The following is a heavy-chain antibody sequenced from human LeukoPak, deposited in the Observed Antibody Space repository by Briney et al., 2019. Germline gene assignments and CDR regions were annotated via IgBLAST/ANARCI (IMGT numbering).Heavy chain of an antibody. V-gene: IGHV4-59*01. CDR2: VYYSGST. J-gene: IGHJ4*02. CDR1: GGSISTYY. D-gene: IGHD1-7*01. Sequence: SETLSLTCTVSGGSISTYYWSWIRQPPGKGLEWIGYVYYSGSTNYKPSLKSRVTISVDTSKNQFSLRLRPVTAADTAVYYCARVTGTTGGLTLYYFDYWGQGTLVTVSS. CDR3: ARVTGTTGGLTLYYFDY.